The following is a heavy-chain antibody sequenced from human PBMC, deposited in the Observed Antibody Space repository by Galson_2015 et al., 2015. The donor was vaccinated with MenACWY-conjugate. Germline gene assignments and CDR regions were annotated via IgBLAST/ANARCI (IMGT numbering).Heavy chain of an antibody. D-gene: IGHD3-3*02. J-gene: IGHJ4*02. CDR2: IKYDGSKQ. V-gene: IGHV3-7*01. CDR3: VRPIMTFVAVRSLDN. CDR1: GFTFSTYW. Sequence: LRLSCAASGFTFSTYWMTWVRQPPGKGLDWVASIKYDGSKQYYGDSVKGRFTISRDNAENSVFLQMNSLRPEDTAVYFCVRPIMTFVAVRSLDNWGQGTVVTVSS.